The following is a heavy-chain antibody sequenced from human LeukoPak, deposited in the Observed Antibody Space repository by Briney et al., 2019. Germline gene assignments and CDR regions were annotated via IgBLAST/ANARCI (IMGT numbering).Heavy chain of an antibody. D-gene: IGHD3-16*01. V-gene: IGHV3-11*01. Sequence: GGSLTLSCDASGFSISDYYMSWIRQSPGKGLEWIAYITSGAGSTKYADSVKGRFTISRDKAKNSVALQLNSLKAEDTAVYYCTKERRGTYYAFESWGQGTLVTVSS. CDR2: ITSGAGST. CDR3: TKERRGTYYAFES. CDR1: GFSISDYY. J-gene: IGHJ4*02.